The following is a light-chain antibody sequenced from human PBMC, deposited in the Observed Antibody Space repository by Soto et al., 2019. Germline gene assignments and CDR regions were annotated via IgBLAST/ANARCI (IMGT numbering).Light chain of an antibody. V-gene: IGLV1-44*01. J-gene: IGLJ2*01. Sequence: QPVLTQPPSASGTPGQRVTISCSGSSSNIGSNTVNWYQQLPGTAPKLLIYSNNQRPSGVPDRFSASKSGASASLAISGLQSEDEADYYCAAWDDSLNGVVFGGGTQLTVL. CDR3: AAWDDSLNGVV. CDR2: SNN. CDR1: SSNIGSNT.